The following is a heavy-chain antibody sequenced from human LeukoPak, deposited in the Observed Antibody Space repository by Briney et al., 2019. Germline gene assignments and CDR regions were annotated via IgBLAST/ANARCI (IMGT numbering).Heavy chain of an antibody. CDR1: GGTFSSYA. CDR3: ARASVEYDYVWGSSRRPWFDP. J-gene: IGHJ5*02. D-gene: IGHD3-16*02. V-gene: IGHV1-69*05. Sequence: ASVKVSCKASGGTFSSYAISWVRQAPGQGLEWMGGIIPIFGTTNYPQQFPGRVTTTTADSTSTASMELSSLRSADTAVYYCARASVEYDYVWGSSRRPWFDPWGQGTLVTVSS. CDR2: IIPIFGTT.